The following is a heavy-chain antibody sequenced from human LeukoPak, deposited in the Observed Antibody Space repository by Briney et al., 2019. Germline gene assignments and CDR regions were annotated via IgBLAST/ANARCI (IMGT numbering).Heavy chain of an antibody. D-gene: IGHD1-26*01. J-gene: IGHJ4*01. Sequence: PGGSLRLSCAASGFTFNVFHMNWVRQAPGKGLEWISCITSSGTYITYADSIQARFTISRDNAKNSLYLQMNSLRVDDTALYYCARAAGGWDLDYWGHGTLVTVSS. CDR3: ARAAGGWDLDY. CDR1: GFTFNVFH. CDR2: ITSSGTYI. V-gene: IGHV3-21*01.